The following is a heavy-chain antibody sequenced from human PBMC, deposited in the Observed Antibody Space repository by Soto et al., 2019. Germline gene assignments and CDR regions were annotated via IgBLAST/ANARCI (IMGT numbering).Heavy chain of an antibody. J-gene: IGHJ6*03. V-gene: IGHV1-3*01. D-gene: IGHD2-21*02. CDR2: INAGNGHT. Sequence: ASVKVSCKASGYTFNGYAMHWVRQAPGQRLEWMGWINAGNGHTKYSQKFQGRVTITRDTSASTSYMELSSLRSEDTAVYYCARGLMTYYYYYMDVWGKATTVTVSS. CDR3: ARGLMTYYYYYMDV. CDR1: GYTFNGYA.